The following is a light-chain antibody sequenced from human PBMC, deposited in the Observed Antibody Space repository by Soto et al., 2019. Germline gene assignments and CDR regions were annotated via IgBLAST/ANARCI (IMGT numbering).Light chain of an antibody. CDR3: QQSYSTPPIT. V-gene: IGKV1-39*01. Sequence: DIQMTQSPSSLSASVGDRVNITCRASQSISNYLNWYQQKPGKAPKLLIYDASRLQSGVPSRFSGSGSGTDFTLTISSLQPEDFATYYCQQSYSTPPITFGQGTRLEIK. CDR1: QSISNY. J-gene: IGKJ5*01. CDR2: DAS.